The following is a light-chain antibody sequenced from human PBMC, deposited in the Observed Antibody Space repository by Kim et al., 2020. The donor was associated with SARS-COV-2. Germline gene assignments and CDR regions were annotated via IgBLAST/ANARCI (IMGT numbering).Light chain of an antibody. V-gene: IGLV3-1*01. J-gene: IGLJ2*01. CDR3: QAWDSSTVV. CDR1: KLEVKY. CDR2: QDS. Sequence: SESSGKKASITGSGDKLEVKYACWYQQKPGQSPVLVNYQDSKRPSGIPVRFSGSNSGNTATLTISGTQAMDEADYYCQAWDSSTVVFGGGTQLTVL.